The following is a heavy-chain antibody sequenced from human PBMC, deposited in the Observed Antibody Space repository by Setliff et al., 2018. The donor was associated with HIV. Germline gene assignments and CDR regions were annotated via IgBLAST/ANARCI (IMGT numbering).Heavy chain of an antibody. CDR2: ISAYNGNT. V-gene: IGHV1-18*01. J-gene: IGHJ4*02. D-gene: IGHD6-13*01. CDR3: ARGRRAAADEFDY. Sequence: ASVKVSCKASGYTFIRYGISWVRQAPGQGLEWMGWISAYNGNTNYIEKLQGRVTMATDTSTRTAYMELRSLRSEDTAVYYCARGRRAAADEFDYWGQGTLVTVSS. CDR1: GYTFIRYG.